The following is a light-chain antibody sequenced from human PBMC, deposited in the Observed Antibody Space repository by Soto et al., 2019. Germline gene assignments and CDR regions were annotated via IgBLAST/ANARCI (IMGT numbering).Light chain of an antibody. J-gene: IGLJ2*01. Sequence: QSVLTQPPSVSGVPGQRVTISCTGSSSNIGADYDVHWYQQFPGTAPKLLIFSNDQRLSGVPVRFSGSKSGTSASLAITGLQPEDEADYYCQSYDSSLRASVFGGGTKLTVL. CDR2: SND. V-gene: IGLV1-40*01. CDR3: QSYDSSLRASV. CDR1: SSNIGADYD.